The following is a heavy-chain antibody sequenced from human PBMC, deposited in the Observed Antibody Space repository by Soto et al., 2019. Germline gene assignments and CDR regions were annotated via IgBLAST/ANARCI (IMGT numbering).Heavy chain of an antibody. CDR2: IYPGDSDT. Sequence: LGESLKISCQGSGDSFITYWIGWVRQMPGKGLEWMGIIYPGDSDTTYSPSFQGQVTISADKSTSTAYLQWNSLKASDTAMDYCARWGSGCSGGNCYSVEDDNWFNPWGEGTLVTVTS. J-gene: IGHJ5*02. D-gene: IGHD2-15*01. CDR3: ARWGSGCSGGNCYSVEDDNWFNP. V-gene: IGHV5-51*01. CDR1: GDSFITYW.